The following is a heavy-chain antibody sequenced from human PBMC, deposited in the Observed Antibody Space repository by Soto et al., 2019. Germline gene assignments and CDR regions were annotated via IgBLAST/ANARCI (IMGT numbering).Heavy chain of an antibody. J-gene: IGHJ4*02. V-gene: IGHV3-11*04. D-gene: IGHD3-22*01. Sequence: GGSLRLSCAAAGFTFSDYYMSWIRQAPGKGLEWVSYISSSGSTIYYADSVKGRFTISRDNAKNSLYLQMNSLRAEDTAVYYCARDLYYYDSSGYDYWGQGTLVTVSS. CDR3: ARDLYYYDSSGYDY. CDR2: ISSSGSTI. CDR1: GFTFSDYY.